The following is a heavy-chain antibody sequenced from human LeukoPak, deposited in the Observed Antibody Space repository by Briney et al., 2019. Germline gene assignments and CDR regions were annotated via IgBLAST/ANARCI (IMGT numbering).Heavy chain of an antibody. CDR1: GFTFSRYS. CDR2: ISSSRSNI. Sequence: PGGSLRLSCAASGFTFSRYSMNWLRRAPGKGVEWVSSISSSRSNIYSADSVKGRFSISRDNAKNSLYLQMNSLRAEDTAVYYCARGCGGDCYYYMDVWGKGTTVIVSS. J-gene: IGHJ6*03. V-gene: IGHV3-21*01. CDR3: ARGCGGDCYYYMDV. D-gene: IGHD2-21*01.